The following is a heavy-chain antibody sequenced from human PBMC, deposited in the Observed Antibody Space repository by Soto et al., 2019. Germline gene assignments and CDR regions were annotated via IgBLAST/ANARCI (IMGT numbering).Heavy chain of an antibody. CDR1: GFTFNTYA. CDR3: ARDGAEAGTLDY. CDR2: ISYSGTNK. J-gene: IGHJ4*02. D-gene: IGHD6-13*01. Sequence: PGGSLRLSCAASGFTFNTYAMQWIRQAPGKGLEWVAVISYSGTNKFYADSVQGRFTISRDNSKNTLNLQMNSLRTEDTAVYYCARDGAEAGTLDYWGQGTLVTVSS. V-gene: IGHV3-30*04.